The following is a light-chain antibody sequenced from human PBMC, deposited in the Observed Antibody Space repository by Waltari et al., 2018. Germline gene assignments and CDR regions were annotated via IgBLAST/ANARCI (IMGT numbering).Light chain of an antibody. CDR3: QQRANWPLT. CDR2: DVS. Sequence: EIVLTQSPTTLSLSLGERATLSCRASQNVGNYLAWYQKKPDQAPRLLISDVSHRAAGIPDRFRGSGSGTDFTLTISSLQPEDFGVYYCQQRANWPLTFGGGTKVEIK. V-gene: IGKV3-11*01. J-gene: IGKJ4*01. CDR1: QNVGNY.